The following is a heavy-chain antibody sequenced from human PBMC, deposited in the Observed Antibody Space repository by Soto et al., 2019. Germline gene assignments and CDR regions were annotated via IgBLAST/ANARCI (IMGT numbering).Heavy chain of an antibody. CDR3: ARDKTTVTPGVFDY. V-gene: IGHV3-30-3*01. J-gene: IGHJ4*02. CDR1: GFTFSSYA. Sequence: GGSLRLSCAASGFTFSSYAMHWVRQAPGKGLEWVAVISYDGSNKYYADSVKGRFTISRDNSKNTLYLQMNSLRAEDTAVYYCARDKTTVTPGVFDYWGQGTLVTVSS. CDR2: ISYDGSNK. D-gene: IGHD4-4*01.